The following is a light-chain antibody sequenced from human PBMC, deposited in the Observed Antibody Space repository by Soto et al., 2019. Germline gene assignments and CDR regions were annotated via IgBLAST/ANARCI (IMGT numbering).Light chain of an antibody. V-gene: IGKV1-39*01. J-gene: IGKJ1*01. CDR2: AAS. CDR3: QQSYNTPRT. Sequence: DIQMTQSPSSLSASVGARVTITCRASQSISSYLNWYQQKPGKAPKLLIYAASSLQSGVPSRFSGSGSGTDFTLTISSLQPEDFATYYCQQSYNTPRTFGQGTKVELK. CDR1: QSISSY.